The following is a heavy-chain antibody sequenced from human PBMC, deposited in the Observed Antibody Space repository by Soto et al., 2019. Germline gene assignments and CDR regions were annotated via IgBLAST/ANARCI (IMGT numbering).Heavy chain of an antibody. Sequence: TSETLSLTCTVSGGSVSSGSYYWSWIRQPPGKGLERIGYIYYSGSTNYNPSLKSRVTISVDTSKNQFSLKLSSVTAADTAVYYCARDYGSGSYYNRHNWFDPWGQGTLVTVSS. CDR1: GGSVSSGSYY. CDR3: ARDYGSGSYYNRHNWFDP. CDR2: IYYSGST. V-gene: IGHV4-61*01. D-gene: IGHD3-10*01. J-gene: IGHJ5*02.